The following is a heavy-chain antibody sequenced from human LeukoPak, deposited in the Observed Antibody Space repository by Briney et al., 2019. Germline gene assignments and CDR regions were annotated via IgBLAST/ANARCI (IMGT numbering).Heavy chain of an antibody. CDR2: IYPGDSDT. CDR3: ARTSRGAYYDSSGYYFDY. V-gene: IGHV5-51*01. D-gene: IGHD3-22*01. Sequence: GESLKISCKGPGYSFTSYWIGWVRQMPGKGLEWMGIIYPGDSDTRYSPSFQGQVTISADKSISTAYLQWSSLKASDTAMYYCARTSRGAYYDSSGYYFDYWGQGTLVTVSS. J-gene: IGHJ4*02. CDR1: GYSFTSYW.